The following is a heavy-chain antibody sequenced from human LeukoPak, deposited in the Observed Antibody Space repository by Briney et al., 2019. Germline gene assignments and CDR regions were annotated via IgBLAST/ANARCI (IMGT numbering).Heavy chain of an antibody. Sequence: GGSLRLSCAASGFTFSSYWMSWVRQAPGKGLEWVANIKQDGSEKYYVDSVKGRFTISRNNAKNSLYLQMNSLRAEDTAVYYCARVTSRSMYSSSWAHVFDIWGQGTMVTVSS. D-gene: IGHD6-13*01. CDR3: ARVTSRSMYSSSWAHVFDI. CDR2: IKQDGSEK. CDR1: GFTFSSYW. V-gene: IGHV3-7*01. J-gene: IGHJ3*02.